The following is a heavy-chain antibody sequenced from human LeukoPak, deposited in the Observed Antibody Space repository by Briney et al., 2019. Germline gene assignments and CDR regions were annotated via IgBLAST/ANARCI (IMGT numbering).Heavy chain of an antibody. Sequence: GGSLRLSCAASGFTFSTYGMHWVSQAPGKGLEYVSAISSNGDSRYYANSVKGRFTISRDNSKNTLYLQMGSLRAEDMAVYYCAREAAYDYDVLTGYDYWGQGTLVTVSS. J-gene: IGHJ4*02. CDR2: ISSNGDSR. CDR1: GFTFSTYG. D-gene: IGHD3-9*01. CDR3: AREAAYDYDVLTGYDY. V-gene: IGHV3-64*01.